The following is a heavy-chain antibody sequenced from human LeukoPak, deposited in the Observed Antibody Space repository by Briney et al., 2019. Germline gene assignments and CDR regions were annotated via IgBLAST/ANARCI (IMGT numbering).Heavy chain of an antibody. CDR2: IIPILGIA. V-gene: IGHV1-69*04. Sequence: ASVKVSCKASGGTFSSYAISWVRQAPGQGLEWMGRIIPILGIANYAQKFQGRVTITADKSTSTAYMELSSLRSEDTAVYYCARVGRGNYYDSSGYPDYWGQGTLVTVSS. J-gene: IGHJ4*02. CDR1: GGTFSSYA. D-gene: IGHD3-22*01. CDR3: ARVGRGNYYDSSGYPDY.